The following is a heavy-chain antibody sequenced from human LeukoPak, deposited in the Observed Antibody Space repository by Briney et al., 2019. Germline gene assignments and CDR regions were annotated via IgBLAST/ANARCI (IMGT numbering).Heavy chain of an antibody. D-gene: IGHD5-18*01. CDR2: INPDGSEK. CDR1: GFTFTTYW. CDR3: ARDRGYSSFDY. Sequence: QTGGSLRLSCAASGFTFTTYWMGWVRQAPGKGLEWVASINPDGSEKYSVDSVKGRFTISRDNAKNSLYLQMNNLRAEDTAVYYCARDRGYSSFDYWGQGTLVTVSS. V-gene: IGHV3-7*01. J-gene: IGHJ4*02.